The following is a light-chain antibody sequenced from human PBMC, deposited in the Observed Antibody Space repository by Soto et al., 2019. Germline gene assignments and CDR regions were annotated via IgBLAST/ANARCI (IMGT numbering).Light chain of an antibody. Sequence: DIQMTQSPSSLSASVGDRVTITCRASQSISSYLNWYQQKPGKAPKVLIYGASSLQSGVPSRFSGSRSETDFTLAISSVQAEDFATYYCQQSYSIPTFGGGTKVEIK. CDR3: QQSYSIPT. J-gene: IGKJ4*01. CDR2: GAS. V-gene: IGKV1-39*01. CDR1: QSISSY.